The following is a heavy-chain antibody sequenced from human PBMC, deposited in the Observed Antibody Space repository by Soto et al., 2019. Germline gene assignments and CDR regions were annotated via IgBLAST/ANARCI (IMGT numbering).Heavy chain of an antibody. CDR2: ISSSSSYI. J-gene: IGHJ4*02. CDR3: ARSAQRQSIAAAGIKKVYYFDY. CDR1: GFTFSSYS. Sequence: GGSLRLSCAASGFTFSSYSMNWVRQAPGKGLEWVSSISSSSSYIYYADSVKGRFTISRDNAKNSLYLQMNSLRAEDTAVYYCARSAQRQSIAAAGIKKVYYFDYWGQGTLVTVSS. V-gene: IGHV3-21*01. D-gene: IGHD6-13*01.